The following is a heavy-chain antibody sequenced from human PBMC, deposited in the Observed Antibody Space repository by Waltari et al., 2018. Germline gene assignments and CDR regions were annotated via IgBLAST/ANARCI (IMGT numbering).Heavy chain of an antibody. CDR1: GYTFTSWG. Sequence: NPGASVKVSCKTSGYTFTSWGISWVRQAPGQGLEWMGWTSAHNDDTNYVEKFQGRVTMTTDTSTNTAYLELRSLRSDDTAVYYCARDYFSDYVFDYWGQGTLVIVSS. D-gene: IGHD4-4*01. CDR2: TSAHNDDT. J-gene: IGHJ4*02. V-gene: IGHV1-18*01. CDR3: ARDYFSDYVFDY.